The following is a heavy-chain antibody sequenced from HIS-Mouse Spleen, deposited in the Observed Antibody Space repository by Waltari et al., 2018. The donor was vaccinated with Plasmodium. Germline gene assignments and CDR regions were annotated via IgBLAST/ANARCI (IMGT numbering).Heavy chain of an antibody. Sequence: QLQLQESGPGLVKPSETLSLTCTVSGGSISSSSYYWGWIRQPPGKGLEWIGSIYYSGSTYYNPSLKSRVTISVDTSKNQFSLKLISVTAADTAVYYCARRGGSYYYFDYWGQGTLVTVSS. D-gene: IGHD1-26*01. CDR2: IYYSGST. CDR1: GGSISSSSYY. J-gene: IGHJ4*02. CDR3: ARRGGSYYYFDY. V-gene: IGHV4-39*01.